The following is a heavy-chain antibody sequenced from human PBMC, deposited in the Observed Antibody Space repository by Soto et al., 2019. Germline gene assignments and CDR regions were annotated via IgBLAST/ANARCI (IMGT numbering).Heavy chain of an antibody. J-gene: IGHJ4*02. Sequence: GGSLRLSCAASGFTFSSYAMHWVRQAPGKGLEWVAVISYDGSNKYYADSVKGRFTISRDNSKNTLYLQMNSLRAEDTAVYYCARDRLDIVVVVAATGILDYWGQGTLVTVSS. D-gene: IGHD2-15*01. V-gene: IGHV3-30-3*01. CDR3: ARDRLDIVVVVAATGILDY. CDR2: ISYDGSNK. CDR1: GFTFSSYA.